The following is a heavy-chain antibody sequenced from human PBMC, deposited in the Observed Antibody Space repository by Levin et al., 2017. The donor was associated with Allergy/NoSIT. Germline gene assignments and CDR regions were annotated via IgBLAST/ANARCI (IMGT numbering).Heavy chain of an antibody. V-gene: IGHV3-7*01. CDR1: GFTFSTYW. CDR3: AQKSGWYEIDY. CDR2: IKPDGSEK. J-gene: IGHJ4*02. Sequence: TGGSLRLSCAASGFTFSTYWMSWVRQTPGKGLEWVANIKPDGSEKYYVDSVKGRFTISRDNAKNSLYLQMSSLTVEDTAVYYCAQKSGWYEIDYWGQGTLLTVSS. D-gene: IGHD6-19*01.